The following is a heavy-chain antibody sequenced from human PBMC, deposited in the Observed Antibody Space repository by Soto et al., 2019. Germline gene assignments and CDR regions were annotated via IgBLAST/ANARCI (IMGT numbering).Heavy chain of an antibody. Sequence: EVQLLESGGGLVQPGGSLRLSCAASGFTFSSYAMSWVRQAPGQGLEWGSAISGSGGSTYYADSVKGRFTISRDHSKNTLDLQMNSLRAEDTAVYYCAQDRDSEYYYYGMAVWGQGTKVTVSS. J-gene: IGHJ6*02. CDR2: ISGSGGST. CDR1: GFTFSSYA. CDR3: AQDRDSEYYYYGMAV. D-gene: IGHD2-15*01. V-gene: IGHV3-23*01.